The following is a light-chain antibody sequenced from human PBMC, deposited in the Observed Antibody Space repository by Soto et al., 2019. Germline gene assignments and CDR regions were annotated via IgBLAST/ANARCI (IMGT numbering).Light chain of an antibody. J-gene: IGLJ3*02. Sequence: QSVLTQPPSVSGAPGQRVTISCTGGSSNIGARYDVHWYQQLPGTAPKLLIYDDNNRPSGVPDRFSGSKSGTSASLAITGLQAEDEADYYCQSYDSSLSVVFGGGTKLTVL. V-gene: IGLV1-40*01. CDR1: SSNIGARYD. CDR2: DDN. CDR3: QSYDSSLSVV.